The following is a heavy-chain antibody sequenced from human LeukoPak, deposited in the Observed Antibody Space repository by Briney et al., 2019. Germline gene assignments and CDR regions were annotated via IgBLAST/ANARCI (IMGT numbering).Heavy chain of an antibody. CDR2: ISAYNGNT. V-gene: IGHV1-18*01. J-gene: IGHJ6*02. D-gene: IGHD3-10*01. CDR3: AREGYYGSGSYYNGAPYYYYGMDV. CDR1: GGTSTYYG. Sequence: GASVKVSCKASGGTSTYYGISWVRQAPGQGLEWMGWISAYNGNTNYAQKLQGRVTMTTDTSTSTAYMELRSLRSDDTAVYYCAREGYYGSGSYYNGAPYYYYGMDVWGQGTTVTVSS.